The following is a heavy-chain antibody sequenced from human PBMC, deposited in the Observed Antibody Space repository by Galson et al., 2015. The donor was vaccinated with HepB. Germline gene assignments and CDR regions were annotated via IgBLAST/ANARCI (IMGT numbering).Heavy chain of an antibody. Sequence: QSGAEVKKAGESLKISCKGSGYSFTSYWIAWVRQMPGKGLEWMGIIYPDDSDTRYSPSFQGQVIISADKSINTAYLQWSSLKASDTAIYYCARLVIVPTAVPSYYFHNWGQGTLVTVSP. CDR1: GYSFTSYW. CDR3: ARLVIVPTAVPSYYFHN. CDR2: IYPDDSDT. D-gene: IGHD2-2*02. V-gene: IGHV5-51*01. J-gene: IGHJ4*02.